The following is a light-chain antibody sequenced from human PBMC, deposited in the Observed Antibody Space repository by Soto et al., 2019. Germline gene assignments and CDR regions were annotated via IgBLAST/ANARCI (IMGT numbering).Light chain of an antibody. CDR1: QGINNY. CDR2: AAS. Sequence: DIQMTQSPSSLSASVGDRVTITCRASQGINNYLAWYQQRPGKVPKLLIYAASTLQSGVPSRFRGSRSGTDFTLTITSLQPEDVATYYCQNYNSAPRTFGQRAKVDI. CDR3: QNYNSAPRT. J-gene: IGKJ1*01. V-gene: IGKV1-27*01.